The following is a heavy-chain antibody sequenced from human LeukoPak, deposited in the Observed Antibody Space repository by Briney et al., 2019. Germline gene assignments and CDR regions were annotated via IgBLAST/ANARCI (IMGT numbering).Heavy chain of an antibody. CDR3: ARFGLIIWNDGGNAFDI. CDR1: GYTFTSYD. CDR2: MNLNSGNT. J-gene: IGHJ3*02. D-gene: IGHD1-1*01. Sequence: ASVKVSCKASGYTFTSYDINWVRQATGQGLEWMGWMNLNSGNTGYAQKFQGRVTITRNTSISTAYMELSSLRSEDTAVYYCARFGLIIWNDGGNAFDIWGQGTMVTVSS. V-gene: IGHV1-8*03.